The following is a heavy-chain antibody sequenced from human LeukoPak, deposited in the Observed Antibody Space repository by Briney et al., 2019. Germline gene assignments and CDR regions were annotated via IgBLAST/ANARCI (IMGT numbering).Heavy chain of an antibody. CDR2: INHSGIT. D-gene: IGHD3-22*01. V-gene: IGHV4-34*01. CDR3: VRLGRNFGYYFFDS. Sequence: SETLSLTCGVSGVSFSTNYWSWIRQSSEKGLEWIGEINHSGITNYSPSLKSRLSISIDTSKNQFSLKLSSVTAADTAVYYCVRLGRNFGYYFFDSWAQGTLVTVSS. J-gene: IGHJ4*02. CDR1: GVSFSTNY.